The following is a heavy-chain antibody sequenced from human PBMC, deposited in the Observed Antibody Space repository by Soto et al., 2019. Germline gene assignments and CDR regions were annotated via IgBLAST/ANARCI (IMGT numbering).Heavy chain of an antibody. J-gene: IGHJ3*02. CDR1: GGTFSSYA. CDR3: GTWDSSGYYPRGAFDI. Sequence: QVQLVQSGAEVKKPGSSVKVSCKASGGTFSSYAISWVRQAPGQGLEWMGGIIPIFGTANYAQKFQGRVTITADESTNTAYMELSSLRSEDTAVYYCGTWDSSGYYPRGAFDIWGQGTMVTVSS. D-gene: IGHD3-22*01. CDR2: IIPIFGTA. V-gene: IGHV1-69*01.